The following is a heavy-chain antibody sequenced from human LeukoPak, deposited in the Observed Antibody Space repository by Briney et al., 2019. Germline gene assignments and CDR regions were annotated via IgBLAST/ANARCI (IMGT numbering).Heavy chain of an antibody. CDR3: TKGSYSSGWD. CDR1: GFTLSSFA. D-gene: IGHD6-19*01. J-gene: IGHJ4*02. V-gene: IGHV3-23*01. CDR2: ISGGGGTT. Sequence: GGSLRLSCAASGFTLSSFAMSWVRQAPGKGLEWVSAISGGGGTTYYADSVKGRFTISRDNSKNTLYLQMNSLRVEDTAVYYCTKGSYSSGWDWGQGTLVTVSS.